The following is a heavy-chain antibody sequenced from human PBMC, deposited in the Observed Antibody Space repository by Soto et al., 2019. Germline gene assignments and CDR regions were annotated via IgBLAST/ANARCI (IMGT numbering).Heavy chain of an antibody. CDR3: SRCDYYDSGGYWSIDY. CDR2: IYYGGST. CDR1: GGSVSSGSYY. V-gene: IGHV4-61*01. J-gene: IGHJ4*02. Sequence: PSETLSLTSNVPGGSVSSGSYYGSWIRQSPGKGLEWIGYIYYGGSTNYNPALKRGVSMAVETSKNQLSLELSSVASADTAVYYCSRCDYYDSGGYWSIDYWGQGTLVTVSS. D-gene: IGHD3-22*01.